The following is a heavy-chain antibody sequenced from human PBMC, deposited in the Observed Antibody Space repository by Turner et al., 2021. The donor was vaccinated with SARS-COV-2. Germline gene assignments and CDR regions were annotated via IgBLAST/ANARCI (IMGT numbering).Heavy chain of an antibody. CDR1: GFTFSSYG. CDR2: ISYDGSNK. V-gene: IGHV3-30*18. D-gene: IGHD4-4*01. CDR3: AKQLGLYSNPMYYFDY. J-gene: IGHJ4*02. Sequence: QVRLVEAGGDEVQTGGSLRLSCAASGFTFSSYGMHWVRQAPGKGLEWGAVISYDGSNKYYAYSVKGRFTISRDNSKNTLYLQLNSRRAEDTAVYYCAKQLGLYSNPMYYFDYWGQGTLVTVSS.